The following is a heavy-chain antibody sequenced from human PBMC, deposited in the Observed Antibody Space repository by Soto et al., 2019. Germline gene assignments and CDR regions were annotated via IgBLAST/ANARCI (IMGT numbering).Heavy chain of an antibody. CDR2: ISGSGGAI. V-gene: IGHV3-11*01. Sequence: QVQLVESGGGLVKPGGSLILSCAASGFTFSDYYMIWIRQAPGEGLEFVSYISGSGGAIYYADSVKGRFTISRDNAKNSLYLQMNSLRAEDTAVYYCARTGYSSRWYTDYWGQGTLVTVSS. D-gene: IGHD6-13*01. J-gene: IGHJ4*02. CDR1: GFTFSDYY. CDR3: ARTGYSSRWYTDY.